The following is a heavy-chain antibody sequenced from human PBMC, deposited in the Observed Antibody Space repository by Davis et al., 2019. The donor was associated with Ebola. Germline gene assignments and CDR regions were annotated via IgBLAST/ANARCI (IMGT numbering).Heavy chain of an antibody. D-gene: IGHD3-22*01. Sequence: ASVKVSCKASGYTFTSYGINWVRQAPGQGLEWMGWISAYNGNTNYAQKLQGRVTMTTDTSTSTAYMELRSLRSDDTAVYYCARAIYYYDSSGYSDYWGQGTLVTVSS. CDR1: GYTFTSYG. CDR3: ARAIYYYDSSGYSDY. V-gene: IGHV1-18*01. J-gene: IGHJ4*02. CDR2: ISAYNGNT.